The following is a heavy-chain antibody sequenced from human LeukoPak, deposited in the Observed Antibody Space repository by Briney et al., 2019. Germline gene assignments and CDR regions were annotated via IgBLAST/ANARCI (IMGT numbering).Heavy chain of an antibody. J-gene: IGHJ4*02. CDR3: TRISPWPKRTAVARDF. Sequence: SGPALVQPPPTLTLTCTFSGFSLSTPGMCVTWFRQPLVKALEGLSRNDWDDDKYYSTSLKTRLTISKDTSKDQVVLTLTNMDPVDTATYSCTRISPWPKRTAVARDFWGQGTLVTVSS. CDR1: GFSLSTPGMC. V-gene: IGHV2-70*11. D-gene: IGHD6-19*01. CDR2: NDWDDDK.